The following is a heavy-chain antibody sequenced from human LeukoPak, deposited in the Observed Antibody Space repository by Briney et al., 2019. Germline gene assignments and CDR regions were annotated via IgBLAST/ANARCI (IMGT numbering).Heavy chain of an antibody. V-gene: IGHV4-4*07. Sequence: PSETLSLTCTVSGGSISSYYWSWIRQPAGKGLEWIGRIYSSGSTNYNPSLKSRVTMSVDTSKNQFSLKLSSVTATDTAVYYCARRPDYYYYGMDVWGQGTTVTVSS. J-gene: IGHJ6*02. CDR1: GGSISSYY. CDR2: IYSSGST. CDR3: ARRPDYYYYGMDV.